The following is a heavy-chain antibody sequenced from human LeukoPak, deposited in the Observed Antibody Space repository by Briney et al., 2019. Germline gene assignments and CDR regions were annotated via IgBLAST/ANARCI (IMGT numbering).Heavy chain of an antibody. V-gene: IGHV3-7*04. CDR2: IKQDGSEK. D-gene: IGHD5-24*01. J-gene: IGHJ4*02. CDR1: GFTFSSYW. CDR3: ARETEMANLDY. Sequence: GGSLRLSCTASGFTFSSYWMNWVRQAPGKGLEWVANIKQDGSEKYYVDSVKGRFTISRDNAKKSLYLQMNSLKAEDTAVYYCARETEMANLDYWGQGTLVTVSS.